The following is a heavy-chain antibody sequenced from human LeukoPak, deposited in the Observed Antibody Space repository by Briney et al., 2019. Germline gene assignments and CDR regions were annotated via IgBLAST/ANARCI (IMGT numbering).Heavy chain of an antibody. Sequence: ASVKVSCKASGYTFTGYYMHWVRQAPGQGLEWMGWFNPNSGGTNYAQKFQGRVTMTRDTSISTAYMELSRLRSDDTAVYYCARVVGRWLQFLAYWGQGTLVTVSS. J-gene: IGHJ4*02. CDR1: GYTFTGYY. D-gene: IGHD5-24*01. CDR3: ARVVGRWLQFLAY. CDR2: FNPNSGGT. V-gene: IGHV1-2*02.